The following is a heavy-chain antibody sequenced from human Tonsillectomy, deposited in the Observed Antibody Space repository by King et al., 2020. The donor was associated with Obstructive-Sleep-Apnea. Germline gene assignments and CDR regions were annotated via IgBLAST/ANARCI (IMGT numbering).Heavy chain of an antibody. CDR2: VNHSGST. J-gene: IGHJ6*02. CDR3: ARIVRPDA. D-gene: IGHD2-21*01. V-gene: IGHV4-34*01. CDR1: GGSFSGYY. Sequence: VQLQQCGAGLLKPSETLSLTCAVYGGSFSGYYWSWIRQPLGKGLEWIGEVNHSGSTNYNPSLKSRVSISVDTSKTQFSLNLSSVTAADTAVYYCARIVRPDAWGQGTTVTVSS.